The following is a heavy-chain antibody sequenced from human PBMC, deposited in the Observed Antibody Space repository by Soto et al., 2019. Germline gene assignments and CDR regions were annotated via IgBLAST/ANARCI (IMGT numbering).Heavy chain of an antibody. J-gene: IGHJ4*02. CDR3: ARLIYVSSGYYWIDD. CDR1: GASISRSSYY. V-gene: IGHV4-39*01. D-gene: IGHD3-22*01. Sequence: ETLSLTCTVSGASISRSSYYWGWIRQPPGTGLEWIGSIYYSGSTFDHPSLKRRVTQSVDTSKKRISMKRSSVTAADTAVYYCARLIYVSSGYYWIDDWGRGTLVTVSS. CDR2: IYYSGST.